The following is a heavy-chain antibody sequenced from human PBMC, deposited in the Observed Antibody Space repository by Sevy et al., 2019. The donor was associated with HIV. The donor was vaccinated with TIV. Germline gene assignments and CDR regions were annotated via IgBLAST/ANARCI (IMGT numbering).Heavy chain of an antibody. CDR1: GFTFSSYA. Sequence: GESLKISCAASGFTFSSYAMHWVRQAPGKGLEWVAVISYDGSNKYYADSVKGRFTIYRDNSKNTLYLQMDGLRAEDTALYYCARDDEPDYYYFDMDVWGQGTTVTVSS. J-gene: IGHJ6*02. V-gene: IGHV3-30-3*01. CDR3: ARDDEPDYYYFDMDV. CDR2: ISYDGSNK.